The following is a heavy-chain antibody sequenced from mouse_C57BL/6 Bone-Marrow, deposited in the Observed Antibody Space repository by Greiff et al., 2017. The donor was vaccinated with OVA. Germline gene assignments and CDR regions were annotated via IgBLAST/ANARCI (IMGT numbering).Heavy chain of an antibody. Sequence: QVQLQQPGAELVKPGASVKVSCKASGYTFTSYWMHWVKQRPGQGLEWIGRIHPSDSDTNYNQKFKGKATLTVDKSSSTAYMQLSSLTSEDSAVYYCAIRNPDDGYYVPFAYWGQGTLGTVSA. CDR1: GYTFTSYW. D-gene: IGHD2-3*01. CDR2: IHPSDSDT. CDR3: AIRNPDDGYYVPFAY. J-gene: IGHJ3*01. V-gene: IGHV1-74*01.